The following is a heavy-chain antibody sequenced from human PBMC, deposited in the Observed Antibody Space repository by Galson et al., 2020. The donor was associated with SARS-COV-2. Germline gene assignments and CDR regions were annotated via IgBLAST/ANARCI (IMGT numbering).Heavy chain of an antibody. D-gene: IGHD2-21*01. CDR3: AKDLAFLWGYSYGMDV. V-gene: IGHV3-30*18. J-gene: IGHJ6*02. CDR1: GFTFSSYG. Sequence: GGSLRLSCAASGFTFSSYGMHWVRQAPGKGLEWVAVISYDGSNKYYADSVKGRFTISRDNSKNTLYLQMNSLRAEDTAVYYCAKDLAFLWGYSYGMDVWCQGTTVTVSS. CDR2: ISYDGSNK.